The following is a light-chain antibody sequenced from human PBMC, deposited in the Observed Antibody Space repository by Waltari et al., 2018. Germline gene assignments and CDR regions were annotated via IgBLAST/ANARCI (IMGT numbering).Light chain of an antibody. CDR2: DAT. V-gene: IGKV1-33*01. J-gene: IGKJ2*01. CDR1: QDISNH. CDR3: QQYDSPPYT. Sequence: DIEMTQSPSSLSASVGDRGTITCQASQDISNHLNWYQQKPGKAPNPVIYDATTLETGVPARFSGSGSGTDFTFTIASLQPEDIATYHCQQYDSPPYTFGQGTKLEI.